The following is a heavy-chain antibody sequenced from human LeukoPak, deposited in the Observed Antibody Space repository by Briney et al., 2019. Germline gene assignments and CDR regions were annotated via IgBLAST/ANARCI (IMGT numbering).Heavy chain of an antibody. CDR2: ITGNTGNT. J-gene: IGHJ4*02. V-gene: IGHV3-23*01. CDR1: GFTFSSYA. D-gene: IGHD2-15*01. Sequence: GGSLRLSCAASGFTFSSYAMTWVRQPPGKGLEGVSSITGNTGNTYYADSVKGRFTISRDNSKNTLYLQMNSLRAEDTAVYYCAKDRSKLRLATAATTSYYFDYWGQGTLVTVSS. CDR3: AKDRSKLRLATAATTSYYFDY.